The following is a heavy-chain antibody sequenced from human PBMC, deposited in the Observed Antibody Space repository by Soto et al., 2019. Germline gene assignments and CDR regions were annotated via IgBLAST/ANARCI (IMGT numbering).Heavy chain of an antibody. D-gene: IGHD3-3*01. V-gene: IGHV4-34*01. CDR1: GGSFRGNY. Sequence: QVQLQQWGAGLLKPSETLSLTCAVYGGSFRGNYWSWIRQPPGKGLEWVGEFNKSESTKNNPSLKSRVTISVDTSKNQFSLKLSSVTAAETAVYYCARGTALIFGNFDYWGQGTLVTVSS. J-gene: IGHJ4*02. CDR2: FNKSEST. CDR3: ARGTALIFGNFDY.